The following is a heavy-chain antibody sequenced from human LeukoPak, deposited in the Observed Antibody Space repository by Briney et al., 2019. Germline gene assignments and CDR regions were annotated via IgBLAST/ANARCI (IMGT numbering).Heavy chain of an antibody. CDR1: RFTISNYG. CDR2: INENAANT. J-gene: IGHJ4*02. Sequence: GASLRLSCAASRFTISNYGISWVRQAPGKGLEWVSTINENAANTHYADSVKGRFTISRDNSKNTLLLQMNSLRADDTALYYCTKGDGGWYPIDYWGQGTLVIVSS. V-gene: IGHV3-23*01. D-gene: IGHD6-19*01. CDR3: TKGDGGWYPIDY.